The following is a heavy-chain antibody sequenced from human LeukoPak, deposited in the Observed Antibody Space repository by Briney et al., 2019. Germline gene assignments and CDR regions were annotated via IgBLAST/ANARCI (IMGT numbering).Heavy chain of an antibody. J-gene: IGHJ3*02. CDR2: ISGSGGST. CDR3: ARVYTGSGAFDI. CDR1: GFTFSSYA. V-gene: IGHV3-23*01. Sequence: GGSLRLSCAASGFTFSSYAMSWVRQAPGKGLEWVSAISGSGGSTYYADSVKGRFTISRDNSKNTLYLQMNSLRAEDTAVYYCARVYTGSGAFDIWGQGTMVTVSS. D-gene: IGHD3-16*01.